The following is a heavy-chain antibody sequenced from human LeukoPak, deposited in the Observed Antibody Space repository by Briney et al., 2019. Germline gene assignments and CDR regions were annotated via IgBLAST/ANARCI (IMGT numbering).Heavy chain of an antibody. CDR1: GYTFTSYY. CDR2: INPSGGST. V-gene: IGHV1-46*01. CDR3: ARGRSRITMVRGVIGNIYMDV. Sequence: ASVKVSCKASGYTFTSYYMHWVRQAPGQGPEWMGIINPSGGSTSYAQKFQGRVTMTRDTSTSTVYMELSSLRSEDTAVYYCARGRSRITMVRGVIGNIYMDVWGKGTTVTISS. D-gene: IGHD3-10*01. J-gene: IGHJ6*03.